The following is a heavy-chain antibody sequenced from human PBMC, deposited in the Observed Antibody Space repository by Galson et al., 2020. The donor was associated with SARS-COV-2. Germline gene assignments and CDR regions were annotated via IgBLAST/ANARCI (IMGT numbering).Heavy chain of an antibody. Sequence: LSLTCAASGFIFSNFYMSWVRQAPGKGLEWVSVIYGDGTTHYADTVKGRFTISRDNSKNTLFLQMSDLRAEDTATYYCGTDPYGASIGGWGQGTLVSVTS. V-gene: IGHV3-53*01. CDR1: GFIFSNFY. CDR2: IYGDGTT. CDR3: GTDPYGASIGG. J-gene: IGHJ4*02. D-gene: IGHD4-17*01.